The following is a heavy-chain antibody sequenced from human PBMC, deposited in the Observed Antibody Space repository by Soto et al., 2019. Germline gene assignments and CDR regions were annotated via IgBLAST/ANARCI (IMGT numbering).Heavy chain of an antibody. Sequence: QVHLVESGGGVVQPGRSLRLSCAASGFTFSTYAMHWVRQAPGKGLEWVALIWYDGSNKYYADSVKGRFTISRDNSKNTLYLQMNRLRAEDTAVYYCARVVKEQWLSNDYWGQGTLVTVSS. V-gene: IGHV3-33*01. D-gene: IGHD6-19*01. CDR1: GFTFSTYA. CDR3: ARVVKEQWLSNDY. J-gene: IGHJ4*02. CDR2: IWYDGSNK.